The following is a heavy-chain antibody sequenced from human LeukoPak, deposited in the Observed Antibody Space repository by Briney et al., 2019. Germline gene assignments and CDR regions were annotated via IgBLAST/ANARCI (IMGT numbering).Heavy chain of an antibody. J-gene: IGHJ4*02. V-gene: IGHV1-2*02. Sequence: ASVKVSCKASGYTFTGYFMHWVRQAPGQGLEWMGWVNPNTGGTNYAQKFQGRVTMTRNTSISTAYMELSSLRSEDTAVYYCARSSYSSSWYWNYWGQGTLVTVSS. D-gene: IGHD6-13*01. CDR1: GYTFTGYF. CDR2: VNPNTGGT. CDR3: ARSSYSSSWYWNY.